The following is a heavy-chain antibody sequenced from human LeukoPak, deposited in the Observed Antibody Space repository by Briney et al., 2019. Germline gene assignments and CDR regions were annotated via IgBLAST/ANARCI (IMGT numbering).Heavy chain of an antibody. V-gene: IGHV3-23*01. J-gene: IGHJ4*02. CDR2: ISGSGGST. CDR3: ALEYSSSWYGLVDY. CDR1: GFTFSSYA. D-gene: IGHD6-13*01. Sequence: GGSLRLSCAASGFTFSSYAMSWVRQAPGKGLEGVSAISGSGGSTYYADSVKGRFTISRDNSKNTLYLQMNSLRAEDAAVYYCALEYSSSWYGLVDYWGQGTLVTVSS.